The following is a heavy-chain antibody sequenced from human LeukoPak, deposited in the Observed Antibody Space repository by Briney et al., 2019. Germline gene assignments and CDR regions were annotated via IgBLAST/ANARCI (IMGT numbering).Heavy chain of an antibody. V-gene: IGHV3-33*01. Sequence: GGSLRLSCAASGFTFSTYGMHWVRQAPGEGLQWVAGIWEDGSNIHYADSVKGRFTISRDNSKNTLYLQMNSLRAEDTAVYYCARVGYSSGCYEYWGQGTLVTVSS. CDR3: ARVGYSSGCYEY. D-gene: IGHD6-19*01. J-gene: IGHJ4*02. CDR2: IWEDGSNI. CDR1: GFTFSTYG.